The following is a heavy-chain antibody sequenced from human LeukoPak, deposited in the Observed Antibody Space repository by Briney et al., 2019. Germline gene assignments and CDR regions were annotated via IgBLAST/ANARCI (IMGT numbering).Heavy chain of an antibody. Sequence: GGSLRLSCAASGFTLSSNYMSWVRQAPGKGLEWVSVIYSGRSTYYADSVKGRFTISGDNSKNTLYLQMNSLRAEDTAVYYCAREGLSGYYYWGQGTLVTVSS. CDR3: AREGLSGYYY. J-gene: IGHJ4*02. CDR2: IYSGRST. V-gene: IGHV3-66*02. D-gene: IGHD3-22*01. CDR1: GFTLSSNY.